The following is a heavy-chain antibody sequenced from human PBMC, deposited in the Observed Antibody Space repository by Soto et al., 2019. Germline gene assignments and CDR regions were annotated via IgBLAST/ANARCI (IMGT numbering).Heavy chain of an antibody. CDR3: AVSLLGGVGAPPLLYYYYGMDV. CDR1: GYSFTSYW. D-gene: IGHD1-26*01. J-gene: IGHJ6*02. Sequence: GESLKISCKGSGYSFTSYWISWVRQMPGKGLEWMGRIDPSDSYTNYSPSFQGHVTISADKSISTAYLQWSSLKASDTAMYYCAVSLLGGVGAPPLLYYYYGMDVWGQGTTVTAP. CDR2: IDPSDSYT. V-gene: IGHV5-10-1*01.